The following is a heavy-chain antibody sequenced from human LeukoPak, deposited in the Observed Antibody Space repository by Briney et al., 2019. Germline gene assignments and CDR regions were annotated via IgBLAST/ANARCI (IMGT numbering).Heavy chain of an antibody. J-gene: IGHJ6*02. Sequence: GGSLRLSCAASGFTFSSYGMHWVRQAPGKGLEWVAVISYDGSNKYYADSVKGRFTISRDNSKNTLYLQMNSLRAEDTAVYYCAKDLEVDDSSGYYYYYYGMDVWGQGTTVTVSS. CDR2: ISYDGSNK. CDR3: AKDLEVDDSSGYYYYYYGMDV. CDR1: GFTFSSYG. V-gene: IGHV3-30*18. D-gene: IGHD3-22*01.